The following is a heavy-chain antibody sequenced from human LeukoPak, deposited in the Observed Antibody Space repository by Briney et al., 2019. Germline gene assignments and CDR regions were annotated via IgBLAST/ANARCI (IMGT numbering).Heavy chain of an antibody. CDR1: GFTFSSYA. J-gene: IGHJ4*02. Sequence: GGSLRLSCAASGFTFSSYAMHWVRQAPGKGLEWVAVISYDGSNKYYADSVKGRFTISRDNAKKSLYLQMNSLRAEDTAVYYCARDYDILTGYFRGGFDYWGQGTLVTVSS. V-gene: IGHV3-30*14. CDR3: ARDYDILTGYFRGGFDY. CDR2: ISYDGSNK. D-gene: IGHD3-9*01.